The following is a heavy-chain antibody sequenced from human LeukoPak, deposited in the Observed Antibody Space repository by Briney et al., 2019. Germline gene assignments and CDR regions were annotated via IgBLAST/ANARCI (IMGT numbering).Heavy chain of an antibody. D-gene: IGHD1-26*01. V-gene: IGHV4-34*01. Sequence: SSETLSLTCAVYGGSFSGYYWSWIRQPPGKGLEWIGEINHSGSTNYNPSLKSRVTISVDTSKNQFSLRLNSVTAADTAMYYCARLRSPGDFDYWGQGTLVTVSS. CDR1: GGSFSGYY. CDR2: INHSGST. J-gene: IGHJ4*02. CDR3: ARLRSPGDFDY.